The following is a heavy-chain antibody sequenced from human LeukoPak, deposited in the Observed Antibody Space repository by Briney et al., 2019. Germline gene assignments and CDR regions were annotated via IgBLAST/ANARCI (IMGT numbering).Heavy chain of an antibody. Sequence: PGGSLRLSCAASGFTFSSYWMTWIRQAPGKGLEWVAHIKEDATGSRSVDSVKGRFTISRDNTKNSLFLQLNSLRAEDTAVYYCVRDRGWYHFDLWGQGTLATVSS. J-gene: IGHJ4*02. V-gene: IGHV3-7*01. CDR1: GFTFSSYW. CDR3: VRDRGWYHFDL. D-gene: IGHD3-10*01. CDR2: IKEDATGS.